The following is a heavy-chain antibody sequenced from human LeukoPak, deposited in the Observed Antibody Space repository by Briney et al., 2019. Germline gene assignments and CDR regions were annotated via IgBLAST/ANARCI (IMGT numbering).Heavy chain of an antibody. Sequence: GGSLRLSRAASGFTFSSYWMHWVRQAPGKGLVWVSLISGDGSTTIYADSVKGRFTISRDNAKNTLFLRMNSLRAEDTAVYYCAKRSKGGDSTGYYYYFDLWGRGTLVTVSS. V-gene: IGHV3-74*01. CDR1: GFTFSSYW. J-gene: IGHJ2*01. CDR2: ISGDGSTT. D-gene: IGHD3-22*01. CDR3: AKRSKGGDSTGYYYYFDL.